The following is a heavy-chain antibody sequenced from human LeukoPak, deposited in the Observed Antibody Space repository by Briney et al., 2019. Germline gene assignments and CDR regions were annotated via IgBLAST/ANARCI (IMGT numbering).Heavy chain of an antibody. V-gene: IGHV1-2*02. D-gene: IGHD3-10*01. CDR3: AREVLLWFGEYYDY. CDR1: GYTFTDYP. Sequence: ASVKVSCKASGYTFTDYPIHWVRQAPGQGLEYMGWINPKSGGTNYAQKFQGRVTMTRDTSISTAYMELSRLRSDDTAVYYCAREVLLWFGEYYDYWGQGTLVTVSS. J-gene: IGHJ4*02. CDR2: INPKSGGT.